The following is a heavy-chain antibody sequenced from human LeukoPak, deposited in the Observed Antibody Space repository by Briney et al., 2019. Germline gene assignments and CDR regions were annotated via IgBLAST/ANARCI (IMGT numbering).Heavy chain of an antibody. CDR1: GGSISSYY. D-gene: IGHD2-15*01. Sequence: SETLSLTCTVSGGSISSYYWSWIRQPPGKGLEWIGYIYYSGSTNYNPSLKSRVTISVDTSKNQFSLKLSSVTAADTAVYYCARQHRSGHFDYWGRGTLVTVSS. CDR3: ARQHRSGHFDY. CDR2: IYYSGST. V-gene: IGHV4-59*08. J-gene: IGHJ4*02.